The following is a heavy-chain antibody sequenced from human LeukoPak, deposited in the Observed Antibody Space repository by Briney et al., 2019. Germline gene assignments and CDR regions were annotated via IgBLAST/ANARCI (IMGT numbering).Heavy chain of an antibody. J-gene: IGHJ4*02. V-gene: IGHV3-53*01. CDR3: ARDTPGIAASVNGG. Sequence: PGGSLRLSCTASGFTVVNNYMNWLRQAPGKGLEWVSLIYSDGSTHYADSVKGRFTISRDNSKNTLYLQMYSLRAEDTAVYYCARDTPGIAASVNGGWGQGTLVTVSS. CDR2: IYSDGST. CDR1: GFTVVNNY. D-gene: IGHD6-13*01.